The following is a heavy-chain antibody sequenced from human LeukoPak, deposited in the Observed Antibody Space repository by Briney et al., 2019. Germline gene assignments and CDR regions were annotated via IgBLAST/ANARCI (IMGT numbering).Heavy chain of an antibody. CDR1: GFTFSSYA. D-gene: IGHD2-2*01. Sequence: GGSLRLSCAASGFTFSSYAMSWVRQAPGKGLEWVSAISGSGGSTYYADSVKGRFTISRDNSENTLYLQMNSLRAEDTAVYYCAKGGIVVVPAAHYYYYYGMDVWGQGTTVTVSS. CDR3: AKGGIVVVPAAHYYYYYGMDV. CDR2: ISGSGGST. V-gene: IGHV3-23*01. J-gene: IGHJ6*02.